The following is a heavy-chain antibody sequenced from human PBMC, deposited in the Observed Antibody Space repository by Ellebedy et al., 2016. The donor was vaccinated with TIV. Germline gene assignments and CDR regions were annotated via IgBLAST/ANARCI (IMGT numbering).Heavy chain of an antibody. J-gene: IGHJ3*02. CDR3: ARVLLRGAFDI. Sequence: GESLKISXQASGYTFTTYWIGWVRQMPGEGLEYMGIINSYDSEIRYSPSFQGQVTISADKSISTAYLQWSSLKASDTGIYYCARVLLRGAFDIWGQGTMATVSS. CDR1: GYTFTTYW. V-gene: IGHV5-51*01. CDR2: INSYDSEI. D-gene: IGHD3-10*01.